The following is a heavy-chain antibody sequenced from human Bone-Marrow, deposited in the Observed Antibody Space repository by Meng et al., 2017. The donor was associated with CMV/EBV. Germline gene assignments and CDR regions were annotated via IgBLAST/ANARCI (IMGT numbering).Heavy chain of an antibody. CDR3: AKDKNIVVVPAAREPYYYYGMDV. D-gene: IGHD2-2*01. V-gene: IGHV3-23*03. Sequence: GGSLRLSCAASGFTFSSYAMSWVRQAPGKGLEWVSVIYSGGSTYYADSVKGRFTISRDNSKNTLYLQMNSLRAEDTAVYYCAKDKNIVVVPAAREPYYYYGMDVWGQGTTVTVSS. CDR2: IYSGGST. J-gene: IGHJ6*02. CDR1: GFTFSSYA.